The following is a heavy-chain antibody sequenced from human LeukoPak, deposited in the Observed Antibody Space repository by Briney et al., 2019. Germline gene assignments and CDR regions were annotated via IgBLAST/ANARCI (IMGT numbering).Heavy chain of an antibody. CDR1: SGSLSTYY. J-gene: IGHJ4*02. CDR3: ARAGVGWLQSMGPFDF. D-gene: IGHD5-24*01. V-gene: IGHV4-59*01. Sequence: SETLSLTCTVSSGSLSTYYWNWIRQTPGKGLEWLGNIYFTGSTKYNPSLKSRVTISLDTSKNQFSLYLSSVTAADTAVYYCARAGVGWLQSMGPFDFWGQGTLVTVSS. CDR2: IYFTGST.